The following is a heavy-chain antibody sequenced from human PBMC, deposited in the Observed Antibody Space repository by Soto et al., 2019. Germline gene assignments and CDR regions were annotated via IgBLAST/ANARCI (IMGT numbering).Heavy chain of an antibody. CDR3: ARDFQYYYDSSGYYYYYGMDV. CDR2: INPSGGST. Sequence: ASVKVSCKASGYTFTSYYMHWVRQAPGQGLEWMGIINPSGGSTSYAQKFQGRVTMTRDTSTSTVYMELSSLRSEDTAVYYCARDFQYYYDSSGYYYYYGMDVWGQGTTVTVSS. D-gene: IGHD3-22*01. V-gene: IGHV1-46*01. CDR1: GYTFTSYY. J-gene: IGHJ6*02.